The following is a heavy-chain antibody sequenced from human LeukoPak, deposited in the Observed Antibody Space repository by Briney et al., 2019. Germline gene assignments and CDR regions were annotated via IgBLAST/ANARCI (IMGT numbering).Heavy chain of an antibody. CDR1: GGSFSGYY. Sequence: SETLSLTCAVYGGSFSGYYWSWIRQPPGKGLEWIGDINHSGSTNYNPSLKSRVTISVDTSKNQFSLKLSSVTAADTAVYYCARSWPNVVVPAATLNWFDPWGQGTLVTVSS. V-gene: IGHV4-34*01. J-gene: IGHJ5*02. D-gene: IGHD2-2*01. CDR3: ARSWPNVVVPAATLNWFDP. CDR2: INHSGST.